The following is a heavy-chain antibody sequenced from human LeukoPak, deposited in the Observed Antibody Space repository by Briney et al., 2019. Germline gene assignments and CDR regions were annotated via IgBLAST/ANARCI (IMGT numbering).Heavy chain of an antibody. CDR3: ARSSGWWSLDY. D-gene: IGHD6-19*01. CDR1: GFTFSSYA. CDR2: ISDSGGST. Sequence: GGSLRLSCAASGFTFSSYAMSWVRQAPGKGLEWISGISDSGGSTYYADSVKGRFTISRDNSKNTLYLQMNSLRAEDTAVYYCARSSGWWSLDYWGQGTLVAVSS. J-gene: IGHJ4*02. V-gene: IGHV3-23*01.